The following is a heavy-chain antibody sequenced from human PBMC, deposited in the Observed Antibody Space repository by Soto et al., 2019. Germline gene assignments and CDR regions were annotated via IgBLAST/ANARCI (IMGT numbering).Heavy chain of an antibody. CDR3: AKDLITGDRSGGAFDI. CDR2: ISWNSGSI. V-gene: IGHV3-9*01. CDR1: GFTFDDYA. D-gene: IGHD7-27*01. J-gene: IGHJ3*02. Sequence: GGSLRLSCAASGFTFDDYAMHWVRQAPGKGLEWVSGISWNSGSIGYADSVKGRFTISRDNAKNSLYLQMNSLRAEDTALYYCAKDLITGDRSGGAFDIWGQGTMVTVSS.